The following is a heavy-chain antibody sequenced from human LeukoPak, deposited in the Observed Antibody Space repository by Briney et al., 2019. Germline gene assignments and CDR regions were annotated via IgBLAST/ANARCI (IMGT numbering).Heavy chain of an antibody. CDR1: AFTVSSTY. D-gene: IGHD3-22*01. V-gene: IGHV3-66*02. J-gene: IGHJ3*02. CDR2: IYSGDST. CDR3: AREGSSGRSDAFDI. Sequence: GGSLRLSCAASAFTVSSTYMSWVRQAPGRGLEWVSVIYSGDSTYYADSVKGRFTISRDNSKNTLYLQMNSLRAGDTAVYYCAREGSSGRSDAFDIWGQGTVVTVSS.